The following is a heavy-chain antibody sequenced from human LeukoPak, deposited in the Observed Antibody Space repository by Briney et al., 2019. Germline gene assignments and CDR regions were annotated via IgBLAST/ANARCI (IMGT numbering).Heavy chain of an antibody. CDR3: ARDPDYYDSSGYYYGIVY. V-gene: IGHV3-30*04. CDR2: ISYDGSNK. D-gene: IGHD3-22*01. Sequence: GGSLRLSCAASGFTFSSYAMHWARQAPGKGLEWVAVISYDGSNKYYADSVKGRFTISRDNSKNTLYLQMNSLRAEDTAVYYCARDPDYYDSSGYYYGIVYWGQGTLVTVSS. CDR1: GFTFSSYA. J-gene: IGHJ4*02.